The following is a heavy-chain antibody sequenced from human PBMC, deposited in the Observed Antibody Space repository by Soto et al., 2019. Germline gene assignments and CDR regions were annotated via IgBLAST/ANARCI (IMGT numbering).Heavy chain of an antibody. D-gene: IGHD3-9*01. CDR2: ISSSSSYI. CDR3: ARDYDILTGSQYYYYYGMDV. CDR1: GFTFSSYS. V-gene: IGHV3-21*01. J-gene: IGHJ6*02. Sequence: GGSLRLSCAASGFTFSSYSMNWVRQAPGKGLEWVSSISSSSSYIYYADSVKGRFTISRDNAKNSLYLQMNSLRAEDTAVYYCARDYDILTGSQYYYYYGMDVSGQGTTVTVSS.